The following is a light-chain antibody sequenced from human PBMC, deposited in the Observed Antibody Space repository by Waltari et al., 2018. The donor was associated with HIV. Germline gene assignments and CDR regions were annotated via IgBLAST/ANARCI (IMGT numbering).Light chain of an antibody. J-gene: IGLJ2*01. CDR3: SSFAGSDNRVV. CDR1: SSDVGGYNF. CDR2: EVN. Sequence: QSALTQPASVSGSLGQSITISCTGTSSDVGGYNFVSWYQQHPDKAPKLIIYEVNKRPPGVPGRSSGAKSGNVASLTVSGLQDDDEADYFCSSFAGSDNRVVFGGGTRLTVL. V-gene: IGLV2-8*01.